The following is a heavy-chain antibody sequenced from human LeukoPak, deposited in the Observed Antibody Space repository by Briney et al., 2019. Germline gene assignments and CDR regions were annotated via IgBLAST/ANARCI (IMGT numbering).Heavy chain of an antibody. J-gene: IGHJ4*02. CDR1: GLTFDDYA. D-gene: IGHD2-2*01. CDR2: ISWNSGSI. CDR3: AKDMGYCSSTSCYLFGS. V-gene: IGHV3-9*01. Sequence: GGSLRLSCAASGLTFDDYAMHWVRQAPGKGLEWVSGISWNSGSIGYADSVKGRFTISRDNAKNSLHLQMNSLRAEDTALYYCAKDMGYCSSTSCYLFGSWGEGTLVTVSS.